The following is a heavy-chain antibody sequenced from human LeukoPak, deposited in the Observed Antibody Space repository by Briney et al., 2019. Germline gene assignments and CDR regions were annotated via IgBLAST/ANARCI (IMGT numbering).Heavy chain of an antibody. J-gene: IGHJ4*02. V-gene: IGHV1-46*01. CDR1: GFTFSSYG. CDR3: ARDARSDTAMATNFDY. D-gene: IGHD5-18*01. CDR2: INPSGGST. Sequence: GGSLRLSCAASGFTFSSYGMHWVRQAPGQGLEWMGIINPSGGSTSYAQKFQGRVTMTRDTSTSTVYMELSSLRSEDTAVYYCARDARSDTAMATNFDYWGQGTLVTVSS.